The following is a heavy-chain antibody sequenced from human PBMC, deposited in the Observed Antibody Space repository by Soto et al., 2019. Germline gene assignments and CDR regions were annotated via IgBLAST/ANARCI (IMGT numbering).Heavy chain of an antibody. J-gene: IGHJ4*02. Sequence: EVQLVESGGGLVQPGRSLRLSCVASGFTADDYAMHWVRQAPGKGLEWVSGISSNSDTRDYADSVKGLFTISRDNAKNYLFLQMNSLRPEDTALYYCAKDMKWGGMTTIHYFDSWGQGTLVTVSS. CDR3: AKDMKWGGMTTIHYFDS. D-gene: IGHD4-17*01. V-gene: IGHV3-9*02. CDR2: ISSNSDTR. CDR1: GFTADDYA.